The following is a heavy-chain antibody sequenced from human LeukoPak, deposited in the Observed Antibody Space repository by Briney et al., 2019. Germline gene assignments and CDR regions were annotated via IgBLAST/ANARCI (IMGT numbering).Heavy chain of an antibody. V-gene: IGHV4-39*07. CDR2: IYYSGST. CDR3: ASPRPTGTGNWFDP. D-gene: IGHD1-1*01. Sequence: PSETLSLTCTVSGGSISSSSYYWGWIRQPPRKGLEWIGSIYYSGSTYYNPSLKSRVTISVDTSKNQFSLKLSSVTAADTAVYYCASPRPTGTGNWFDPWGQGTLVTVSS. CDR1: GGSISSSSYY. J-gene: IGHJ5*02.